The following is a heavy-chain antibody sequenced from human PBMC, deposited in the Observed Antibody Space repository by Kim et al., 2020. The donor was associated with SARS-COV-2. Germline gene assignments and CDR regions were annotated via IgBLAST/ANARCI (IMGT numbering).Heavy chain of an antibody. V-gene: IGHV3-23*01. CDR2: IIDSGDKT. J-gene: IGHJ4*02. D-gene: IGHD3-16*01. Sequence: GGSLRLSCVASGFTFSTYAMSWVRQAPGKGLEWVSTIIDSGDKTSYADSVRGRFTISSDNSKNTLYLQMNSLRVEDTAVYYCTNLGGFWGQGTLVTVSS. CDR3: TNLGGF. CDR1: GFTFSTYA.